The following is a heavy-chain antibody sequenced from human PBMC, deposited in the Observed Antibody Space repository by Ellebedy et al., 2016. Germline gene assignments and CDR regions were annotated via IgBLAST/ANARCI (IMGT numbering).Heavy chain of an antibody. CDR3: ARVFSFPGLVITSLDAFDI. J-gene: IGHJ3*02. CDR1: GFTFSSYW. D-gene: IGHD3/OR15-3a*01. CDR2: INSDGSST. Sequence: GGSLRLXXAASGFTFSSYWMHWVRQAPGKGLVWVSRINSDGSSTSYADSVKGRFTISRDNAKNTLYLQMNSLRAEDTAVYYCARVFSFPGLVITSLDAFDIWGQGTMVTVSS. V-gene: IGHV3-74*01.